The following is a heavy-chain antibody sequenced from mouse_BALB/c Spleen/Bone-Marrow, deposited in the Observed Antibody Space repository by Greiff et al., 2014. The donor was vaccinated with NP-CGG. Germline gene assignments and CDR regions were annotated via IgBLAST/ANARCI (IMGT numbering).Heavy chain of an antibody. CDR2: INPGSGGT. CDR3: ARCLTGTSALDF. Sequence: QVQLKESGAELVRPGTSVEVSCKASGYAFTNYLIEWVKQRPGQGLEWTGVINPGSGGTNYNEKFRGKATLTADKSSSTAYMQLSSLTSDDSAVYFCARCLTGTSALDFWVKEPQSPSPQ. CDR1: GYAFTNYL. D-gene: IGHD4-1*01. V-gene: IGHV1-54*01. J-gene: IGHJ4*01.